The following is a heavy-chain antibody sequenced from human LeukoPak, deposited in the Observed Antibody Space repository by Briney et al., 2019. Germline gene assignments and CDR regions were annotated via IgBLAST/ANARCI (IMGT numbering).Heavy chain of an antibody. V-gene: IGHV6-1*01. D-gene: IGHD4-17*01. J-gene: IGHJ6*03. CDR1: GDSVSSNSAA. CDR3: ARGRVTTIANYYYYYIDV. Sequence: SQTLSLTCAISGDSVSSNSAAWTWIRQSPSRGLEWLGRTYYRSKWYNDYAVSGQSRITINLDTSKNQFSLQLNSVTPEDTAVYYCARGRVTTIANYYYYYIDVWGKGTTVTVSS. CDR2: TYYRSKWYN.